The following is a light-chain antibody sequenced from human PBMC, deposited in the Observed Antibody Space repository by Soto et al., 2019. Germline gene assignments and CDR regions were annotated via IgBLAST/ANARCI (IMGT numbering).Light chain of an antibody. Sequence: QSALTQPASVSGSPGQSITISCTGTSSDVGIYNLVSWYQQHPGKAPKLMIYEGSKRPSGVSNRFSGSKSGNTASLTISGLQADDEADYYCCSYAGSSTDVFGTGTKLTVL. CDR1: SSDVGIYNL. J-gene: IGLJ1*01. V-gene: IGLV2-23*01. CDR2: EGS. CDR3: CSYAGSSTDV.